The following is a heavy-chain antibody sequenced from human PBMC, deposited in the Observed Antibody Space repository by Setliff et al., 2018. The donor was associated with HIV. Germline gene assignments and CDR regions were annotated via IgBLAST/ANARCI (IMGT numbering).Heavy chain of an antibody. Sequence: GASVKVSCKASGGTSNTYAINWVRQAPGQGLEWMGQVITILDITSYAQKFQGRVTITADESTNTMYMELSSLRSDDTAVYYCAGPRGDEAFGIWGQGTMVTVS. CDR1: GGTSNTYA. J-gene: IGHJ3*02. CDR3: AGPRGDEAFGI. CDR2: VITILDIT. V-gene: IGHV1-69*10. D-gene: IGHD3-10*01.